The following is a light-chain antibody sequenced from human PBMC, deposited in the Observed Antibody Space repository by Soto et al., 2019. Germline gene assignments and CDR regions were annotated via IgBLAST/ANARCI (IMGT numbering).Light chain of an antibody. CDR1: QDIGTD. CDR3: VQHYSYPRT. J-gene: IGKJ4*01. Sequence: IQMTQSPSSLSASVADIVTMTCRASQDIGTDLGWYQQKPGKAPERLIYEASVLQSGVPSRFSGSGSGTEFTLTVSSLQPEDFATYYCVQHYSYPRTFGGGTKVDIK. V-gene: IGKV1-17*01. CDR2: EAS.